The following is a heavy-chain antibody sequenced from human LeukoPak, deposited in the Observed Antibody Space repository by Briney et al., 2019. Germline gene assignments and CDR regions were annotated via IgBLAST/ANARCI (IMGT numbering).Heavy chain of an antibody. Sequence: GGSLRLSCAASGFTVSSNYMSWVRQAPGKGLEWVSAISGSGGSTYYADSVKGRFTISRDNSKNTLYLQMNSLRAEDTAVYYCAKETQYYDFWSGYSDYWGQGTLVTVSS. CDR3: AKETQYYDFWSGYSDY. D-gene: IGHD3-3*01. J-gene: IGHJ4*02. CDR1: GFTVSSNY. CDR2: ISGSGGST. V-gene: IGHV3-23*01.